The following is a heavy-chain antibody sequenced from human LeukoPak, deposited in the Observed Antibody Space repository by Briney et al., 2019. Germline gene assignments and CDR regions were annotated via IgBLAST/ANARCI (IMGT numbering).Heavy chain of an antibody. CDR1: GGSISSGGYY. Sequence: LSLTCTISGGSISSGGYYWSWIRQAPGKGLEWVSYISSSGSTIYYADSVKGRFTISRDNAKNSLYLQMNSLRAEDTAVYYCARSLRASFDAFDIWGQGTMVTVSS. CDR2: ISSSGSTI. J-gene: IGHJ3*02. V-gene: IGHV3-11*04. D-gene: IGHD2-2*01. CDR3: ARSLRASFDAFDI.